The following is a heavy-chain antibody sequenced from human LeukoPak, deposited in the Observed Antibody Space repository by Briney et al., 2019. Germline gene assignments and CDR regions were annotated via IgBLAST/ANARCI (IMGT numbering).Heavy chain of an antibody. CDR2: IYHSGNT. V-gene: IGHV3-66*02. D-gene: IGHD4-23*01. J-gene: IGHJ4*02. Sequence: GGSLRLSCAASGFTFSNAWMSWVRQAPGKGLEWVSVIYHSGNTDYADSVKGRFTISRDNAKNTLYLQMNSLSIEDTAVYYCASGYSSDYGGNVYWGRGTLVTVSS. CDR3: ASGYSSDYGGNVY. CDR1: GFTFSNAW.